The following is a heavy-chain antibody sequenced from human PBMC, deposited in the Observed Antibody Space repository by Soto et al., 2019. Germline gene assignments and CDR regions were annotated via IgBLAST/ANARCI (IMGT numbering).Heavy chain of an antibody. CDR1: GDSVSSNSAA. D-gene: IGHD2-21*02. Sequence: SQTLSLTCAISGDSVSSNSAAWNWIRQSPSRGLEWLGRTYYRSKWYNDYAVSVKSRITINPDTSKNQFSLQLNSVTPEDTAVYYSARRVQGRDTAGYYYGMEVWGQGTTVTVSS. V-gene: IGHV6-1*01. CDR2: TYYRSKWYN. CDR3: ARRVQGRDTAGYYYGMEV. J-gene: IGHJ6*02.